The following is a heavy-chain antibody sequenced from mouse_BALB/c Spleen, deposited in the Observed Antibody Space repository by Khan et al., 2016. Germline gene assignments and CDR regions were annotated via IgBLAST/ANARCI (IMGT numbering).Heavy chain of an antibody. Sequence: EVQLQESGPGLVKPSQSLSLTCTVTGYSITSGYSCHWIRQFPGNKLEWMGYIHYSGSTNYNPSLKSRISITRDTSKNHFFLQLNSVTTEDTATYYCARDYYGWFAYWGQGTLVTVSA. CDR1: GYSITSGYS. D-gene: IGHD1-1*01. CDR2: IHYSGST. CDR3: ARDYYGWFAY. V-gene: IGHV3-1*02. J-gene: IGHJ3*01.